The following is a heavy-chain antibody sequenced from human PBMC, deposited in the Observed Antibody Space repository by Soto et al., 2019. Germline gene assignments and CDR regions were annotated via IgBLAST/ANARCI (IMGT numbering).Heavy chain of an antibody. CDR2: IFSNDEK. Sequence: HVTLKESGPVLVKPTETLTLTCTVSGFSLSNGKGGGAWFRQPPGKAWRWLPHIFSNDEKSYRTSLKSRLTISEDTSKSQVVLTMTNVDPVDTATYYCARILFGRSVAGGYFYMDVWGKGTTVTVSS. D-gene: IGHD6-19*01. CDR3: ARILFGRSVAGGYFYMDV. CDR1: GFSLSNGKGG. J-gene: IGHJ6*03. V-gene: IGHV2-26*01.